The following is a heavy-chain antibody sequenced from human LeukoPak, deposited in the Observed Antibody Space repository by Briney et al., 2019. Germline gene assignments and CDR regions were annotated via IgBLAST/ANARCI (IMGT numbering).Heavy chain of an antibody. Sequence: GGSLRLSCAASGFTFSSYGMHWVRQAPGKGLEWVAVISYDGSTKYYADSVKGRFTISRDNSKNTLYLQMNSLRAEDTAVYYCAKDRSGSFFDYWGQGTLVTVSS. CDR2: ISYDGSTK. CDR3: AKDRSGSFFDY. J-gene: IGHJ4*02. D-gene: IGHD3-10*01. V-gene: IGHV3-30*18. CDR1: GFTFSSYG.